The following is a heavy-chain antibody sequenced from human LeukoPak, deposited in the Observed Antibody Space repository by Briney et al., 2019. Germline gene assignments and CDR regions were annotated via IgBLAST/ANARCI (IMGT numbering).Heavy chain of an antibody. D-gene: IGHD1-26*01. CDR1: GGTFSSYA. CDR3: ASNGWEHHAFDI. J-gene: IGHJ3*02. Sequence: GASVKVSCKASGGTFSSYAISWVRQAPGQGLEWMGGIIPIFGTANYAQKFQGRVTITADESTSTAYMELSSLRSEDTAVYYCASNGWEHHAFDIWGQGTMVTVSS. V-gene: IGHV1-69*13. CDR2: IIPIFGTA.